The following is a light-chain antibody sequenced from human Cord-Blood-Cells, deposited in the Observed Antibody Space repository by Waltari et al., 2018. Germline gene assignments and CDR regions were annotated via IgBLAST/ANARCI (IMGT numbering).Light chain of an antibody. CDR3: QQYYSTPFT. CDR1: QSVLYSSNNKNY. CDR2: WAS. J-gene: IGKJ3*01. Sequence: DIVMTQPPDSLAVSLGERATINCKSRQSVLYSSNNKNYLAWYQQKPGQPPKLLIYWASTRESGVPDRFSGSGSGTDFTLTISSLQAEDVAVYYCQQYYSTPFTFGPGTKVDIK. V-gene: IGKV4-1*01.